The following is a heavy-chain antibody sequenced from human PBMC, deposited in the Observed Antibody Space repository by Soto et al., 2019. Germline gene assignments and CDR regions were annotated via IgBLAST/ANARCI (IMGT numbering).Heavy chain of an antibody. CDR2: ISGSGGST. D-gene: IGHD3-10*01. CDR3: AKLLWFGEFFDY. V-gene: IGHV3-23*01. Sequence: PGGSLRLSCAASGFTFSSYAMSWVRQAPGKGLEWVSAISGSGGSTYYADSVKGRFTISRDNSKNTLYLQMNSLRAEDTAVYCCAKLLWFGEFFDYWGQGTLVTVSS. CDR1: GFTFSSYA. J-gene: IGHJ4*02.